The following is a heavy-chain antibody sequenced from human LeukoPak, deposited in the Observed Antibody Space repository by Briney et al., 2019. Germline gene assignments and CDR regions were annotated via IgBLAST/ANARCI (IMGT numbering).Heavy chain of an antibody. CDR2: INHSGNT. Sequence: PSETLSLTCAVYGGSSSHYYWSWIRQPPGKGLEWIGEINHSGNTNYNPSLKSRVTISVDTAKNQFSLKLTSVISADMAVYYCASYGGNSVYDCWGQGTLVTVSS. J-gene: IGHJ4*02. D-gene: IGHD2-21*02. CDR1: GGSSSHYY. V-gene: IGHV4-34*01. CDR3: ASYGGNSVYDC.